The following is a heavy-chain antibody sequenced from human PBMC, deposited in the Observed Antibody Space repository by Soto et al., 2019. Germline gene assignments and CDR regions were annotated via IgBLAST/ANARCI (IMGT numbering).Heavy chain of an antibody. CDR1: GASMSSGGCS. J-gene: IGHJ4*02. CDR3: ARDGLGRITSFYY. D-gene: IGHD1-1*01. Sequence: PSETLSLTFTVSGASMSSGGCSWSWIRLHPGNGLEWIGYIYYSESTYYKPSLKSRVTISVDTSKNQFSLKLSSVTAADTAVYYCARDGLGRITSFYYWGQGTLVTVSS. CDR2: IYYSEST. V-gene: IGHV4-31*03.